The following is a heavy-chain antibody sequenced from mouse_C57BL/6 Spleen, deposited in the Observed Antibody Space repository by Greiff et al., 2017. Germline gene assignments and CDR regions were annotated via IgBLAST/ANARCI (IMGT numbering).Heavy chain of an antibody. CDR1: GYTFTSYW. Sequence: VQLQQPGAELVKPGASVKLSCKASGYTFTSYWMHWVKQRPGQGLEWIGMIHPNSGSTNYNEKFKSKATLTVDKSSSTAYMQLSSLTSEDSAVSYCRYYGSSSYYLDYWGQGTTLTVSS. J-gene: IGHJ2*01. CDR2: IHPNSGST. D-gene: IGHD1-1*01. V-gene: IGHV1-64*01. CDR3: RYYGSSSYYLDY.